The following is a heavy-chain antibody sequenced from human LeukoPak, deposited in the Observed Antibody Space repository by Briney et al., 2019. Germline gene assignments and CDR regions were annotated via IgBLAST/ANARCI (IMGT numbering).Heavy chain of an antibody. CDR3: ARDDVSCTHGVCSDLFHY. CDR2: INPNRGGT. Sequence: ASVKVSCKASGGTFSSYAISWVRQAPGQGLEWMGWINPNRGGTKYAQKFQGRVTMTRDTSISTAYMELSSLRSDDTAVYYCARDDVSCTHGVCSDLFHYWGQGTLVTVSS. D-gene: IGHD2-8*01. CDR1: GGTFSSYA. V-gene: IGHV1-2*02. J-gene: IGHJ4*02.